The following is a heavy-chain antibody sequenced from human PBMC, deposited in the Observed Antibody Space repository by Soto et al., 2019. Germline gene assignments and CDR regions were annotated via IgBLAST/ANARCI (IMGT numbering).Heavy chain of an antibody. CDR3: ARGIEGWYQGRYYYGMDV. CDR2: IYYSGST. V-gene: IGHV4-61*01. CDR1: GGSVSSGSYY. D-gene: IGHD6-19*01. Sequence: QVQLQESGPGLVKPSETLSLTCTVSGGSVSSGSYYWSWIRQPPGKGMDWIGSIYYSGSTNYNPPLESRVTISVDTSENEFSRMLSSVTAADTAVYPSARGIEGWYQGRYYYGMDVRGQGTTVSVSS. J-gene: IGHJ6*02.